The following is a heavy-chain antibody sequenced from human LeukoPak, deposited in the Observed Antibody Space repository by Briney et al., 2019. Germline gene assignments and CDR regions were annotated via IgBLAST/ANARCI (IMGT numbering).Heavy chain of an antibody. J-gene: IGHJ4*02. V-gene: IGHV1-2*02. CDR1: GGTFSSYA. CDR2: INPNSGGT. D-gene: IGHD6-19*01. Sequence: GSSVKVSCKASGGTFSSYAISWVRQAPGQGLEWMGWINPNSGGTNYAQKFQGRVTMTRDTSISTAYMELSRLRSDDTAVYYCTYSSGWYGGKFDYWGQGTLVTVSS. CDR3: TYSSGWYGGKFDY.